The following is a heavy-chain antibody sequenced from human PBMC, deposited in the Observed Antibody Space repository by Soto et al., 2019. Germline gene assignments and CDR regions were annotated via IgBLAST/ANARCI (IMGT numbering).Heavy chain of an antibody. CDR2: IIPIFGTA. V-gene: IGHV1-69*13. D-gene: IGHD3-3*01. Sequence: GASVKVSCKASGGTFSSYAISWVRQAPGQGLEWMGGIIPIFGTANYAQKFQGRVTITADESTSTAYMELSSLRSEDTAVYYCASLSNYDFWSGSYYYYGMDVWGQGTTVTVSS. CDR3: ASLSNYDFWSGSYYYYGMDV. CDR1: GGTFSSYA. J-gene: IGHJ6*02.